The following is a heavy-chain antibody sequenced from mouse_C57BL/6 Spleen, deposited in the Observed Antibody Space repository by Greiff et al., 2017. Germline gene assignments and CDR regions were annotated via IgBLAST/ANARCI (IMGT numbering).Heavy chain of an antibody. CDR1: GYTFTSYW. J-gene: IGHJ2*01. D-gene: IGHD2-2*01. CDR2: IDPSDSYT. V-gene: IGHV1-59*01. Sequence: QVQLQQPGAELVRPGTSVKLSCKASGYTFTSYWMHWVKQRPGQGLEWIGVIDPSDSYTNYNQKFKGKATLTVDTSSSTAYMQLSSLTSEDSAVYYCARGGPMVTTDCWGQGTTLTVSS. CDR3: ARGGPMVTTDC.